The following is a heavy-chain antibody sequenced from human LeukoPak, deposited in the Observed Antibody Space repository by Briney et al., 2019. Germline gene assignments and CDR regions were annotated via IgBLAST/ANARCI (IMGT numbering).Heavy chain of an antibody. J-gene: IGHJ4*02. CDR1: GFTFSSYG. CDR2: ISYDGSNK. Sequence: GGSLRLSCAASGFTFSSYGMHWVRQAPGKGLEWVAVISYDGSNKYYADSVKGRFTISGDNSKNTLYLQMNSLRAEDTAVYYCAKEKYYYDSCGYDYWGQGTLVTVSS. CDR3: AKEKYYYDSCGYDY. V-gene: IGHV3-30*18. D-gene: IGHD3-22*01.